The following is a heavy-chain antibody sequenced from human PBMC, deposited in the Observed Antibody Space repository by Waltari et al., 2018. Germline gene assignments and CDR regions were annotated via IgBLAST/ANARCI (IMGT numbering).Heavy chain of an antibody. Sequence: QLPPKESGPSLWILTQTLRLTCSLSRHSLRCMGDGVGWIRHPPGKALEWLALIYWNDEKGYRPSLKTRLTIIRDTSKNEVVLTMTNMDPVDTGTYFCAFTRTLYIGSGPPLADTWGQGVLAIVSA. V-gene: IGHV2-5*01. CDR3: AFTRTLYIGSGPPLADT. J-gene: IGHJ5*02. D-gene: IGHD2-15*01. CDR1: RHSLRCMGDG. CDR2: IYWNDEK.